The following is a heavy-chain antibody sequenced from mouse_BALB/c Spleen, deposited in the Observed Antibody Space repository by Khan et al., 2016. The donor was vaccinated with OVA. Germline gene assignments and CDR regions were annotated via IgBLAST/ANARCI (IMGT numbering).Heavy chain of an antibody. CDR1: GYSITSDYA. Sequence: EVQLQESGPGLVKPSQSLFLTCTVTGYSITSDYAWDWIRQFPGNKLEWMGYISYGGSTSYNPSLKSRISITRDTSKNQFFLQLNSVTTEDTATYYCARKNYYGYAMDYWGQGTSVTVSS. CDR3: ARKNYYGYAMDY. J-gene: IGHJ4*01. V-gene: IGHV3-2*02. CDR2: ISYGGST. D-gene: IGHD1-1*01.